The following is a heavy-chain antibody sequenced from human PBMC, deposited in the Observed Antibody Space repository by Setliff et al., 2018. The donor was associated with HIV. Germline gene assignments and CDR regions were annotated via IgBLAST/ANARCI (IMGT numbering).Heavy chain of an antibody. Sequence: PSETLSLTCAVYGGSLSGYYWSWIRQPPGRGLEWIGFIFSSGSTKYNPSLQSRVTMSIDTSKNQFSLKLTSVTAADTAVYYCARRIDNSGSFPDKNWFDTWGQGSLVTVSS. J-gene: IGHJ5*02. CDR2: IFSSGST. V-gene: IGHV4-4*09. CDR3: ARRIDNSGSFPDKNWFDT. CDR1: GGSLSGYY. D-gene: IGHD3-10*01.